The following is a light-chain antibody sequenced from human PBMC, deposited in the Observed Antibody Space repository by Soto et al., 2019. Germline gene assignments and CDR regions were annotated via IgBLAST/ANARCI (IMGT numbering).Light chain of an antibody. V-gene: IGLV2-14*01. CDR1: SSDVGAYNY. J-gene: IGLJ1*01. CDR2: EVT. CDR3: NSYTTNSNRV. Sequence: QSALTQPASVSGSPGQSITISCTGTSSDVGAYNYVSWYQHHLGKAPKLMIYEVTNRPSGVSNRFSGSKSGNTASLTISGLQAEDEADYYCNSYTTNSNRVFGTGTKLTVL.